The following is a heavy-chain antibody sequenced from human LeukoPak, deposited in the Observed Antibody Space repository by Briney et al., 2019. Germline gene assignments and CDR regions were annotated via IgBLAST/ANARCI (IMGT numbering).Heavy chain of an antibody. CDR3: ARGFGGNYYYYGMDV. V-gene: IGHV4-59*10. Sequence: KPSETLSRTCAVYGGSISSYYWSWIRQPAGKGLEWIGRIYTSGSSNYKPSLKSRVTISVDRSKNQFSLKLSSVTAADTAVYYCARGFGGNYYYYGMDVWGQGTTVTVSS. J-gene: IGHJ6*02. D-gene: IGHD4-23*01. CDR2: IYTSGSS. CDR1: GGSISSYY.